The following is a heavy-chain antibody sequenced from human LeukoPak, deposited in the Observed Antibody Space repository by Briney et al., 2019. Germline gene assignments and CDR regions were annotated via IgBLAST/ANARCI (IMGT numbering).Heavy chain of an antibody. CDR1: GGSISSYY. CDR3: ARGVYIAAAQYGY. D-gene: IGHD6-13*01. Sequence: SETLSLTCTVSGGSISSYYWSWIRQPPGKGLEWIGYIYYSGTTNYNPSLKSRVTISVDTSKHQFSLKLSSVTAADTAVYYCARGVYIAAAQYGYWGQGTLVTVSS. CDR2: IYYSGTT. J-gene: IGHJ4*02. V-gene: IGHV4-59*01.